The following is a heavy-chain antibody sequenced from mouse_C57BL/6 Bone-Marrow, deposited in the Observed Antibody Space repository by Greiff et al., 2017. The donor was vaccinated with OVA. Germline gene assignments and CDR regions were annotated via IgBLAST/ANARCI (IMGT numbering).Heavy chain of an antibody. J-gene: IGHJ2*01. CDR1: GYTFTSYW. CDR2: IDPSDSYT. Sequence: QVQLQQPGAELVRPGTSVKLSCKASGYTFTSYWMHWVKQRPGQGLEWIGVIDPSDSYTNYNQKFKGKATLTVDTSSSTAYMQLSSLTSEDSAVYYWARSTLRWGQGTTLTVSS. V-gene: IGHV1-59*01. D-gene: IGHD5-1*01. CDR3: ARSTLR.